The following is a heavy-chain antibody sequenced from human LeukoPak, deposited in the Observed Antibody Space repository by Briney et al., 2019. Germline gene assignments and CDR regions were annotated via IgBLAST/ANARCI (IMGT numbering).Heavy chain of an antibody. CDR1: GYSFTTHW. D-gene: IGHD3-16*01. V-gene: IGHV5-51*01. Sequence: GESLKISCKGSGYSFTTHWIGWVRQMPGKGLELMGIIYPGGSDIRYSPSFQGQVTISADKSISTAYLQWSSLKASDTAMYYCARHPRGSRYYYYMDVWGKGTTVTVSS. CDR3: ARHPRGSRYYYYMDV. CDR2: IYPGGSDI. J-gene: IGHJ6*03.